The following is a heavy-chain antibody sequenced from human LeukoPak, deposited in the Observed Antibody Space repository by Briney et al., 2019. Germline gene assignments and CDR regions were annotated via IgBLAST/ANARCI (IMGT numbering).Heavy chain of an antibody. CDR1: GGSFSGYY. CDR2: INHSGST. J-gene: IGHJ5*02. V-gene: IGHV4-34*01. D-gene: IGHD2-2*01. Sequence: SETLSLTCAVYGGSFSGYYWSWIRQPPGKGLEWIGEINHSGSTNYNPSLKSRVTISVDTSKNQFSLKLSSVTAADTAVYYCARSGLGYCSSTSCHRDWFDPWGQGTLVTVSS. CDR3: ARSGLGYCSSTSCHRDWFDP.